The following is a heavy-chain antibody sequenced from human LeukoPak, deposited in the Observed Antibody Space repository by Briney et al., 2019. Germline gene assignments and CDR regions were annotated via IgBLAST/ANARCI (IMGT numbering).Heavy chain of an antibody. V-gene: IGHV3-30*18. D-gene: IGHD5-18*01. CDR3: AKTGAQYSYGWSIYDTFDI. Sequence: GGSLRLSCAASGFTFSSYGMSWVRQAPGKGLEWVAAMSYDGRNKEYADSVKGRFTISRDNSKNTLYLQMNSLRAEDTAVYFCAKTGAQYSYGWSIYDTFDIWGQGTMVSVSS. CDR1: GFTFSSYG. CDR2: MSYDGRNK. J-gene: IGHJ3*02.